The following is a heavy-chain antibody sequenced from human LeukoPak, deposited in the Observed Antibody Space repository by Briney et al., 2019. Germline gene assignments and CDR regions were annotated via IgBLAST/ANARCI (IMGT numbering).Heavy chain of an antibody. V-gene: IGHV4-4*07. D-gene: IGHD1-26*01. Sequence: ASETLSLTCTVSGGSISSYYWSWIRQPAGKGLEWIGHIYTSGSTNYNPSLKSRVTMSVDTSKNQFSLKLSSVTAADTAMYYCARDREAYSGSYYSGQYYFDYWSQGTLVTVSS. J-gene: IGHJ4*02. CDR3: ARDREAYSGSYYSGQYYFDY. CDR1: GGSISSYY. CDR2: IYTSGST.